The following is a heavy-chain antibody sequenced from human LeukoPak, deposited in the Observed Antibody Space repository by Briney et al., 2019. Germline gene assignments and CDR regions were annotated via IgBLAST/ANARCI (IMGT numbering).Heavy chain of an antibody. J-gene: IGHJ4*02. CDR3: AREDIRGDYSSSDLDY. CDR2: INPNSGGT. D-gene: IGHD4-11*01. V-gene: IGHV1-2*02. CDR1: GYTFTGYY. Sequence: ASVKVSCKASGYTFTGYYMHWVRQAPGQGLEWMGWINPNSGGTNYAQKFQGRVTMTRDTSISTAYMELSRLRSDDTAVYYCAREDIRGDYSSSDLDYWGQGTLVTVSS.